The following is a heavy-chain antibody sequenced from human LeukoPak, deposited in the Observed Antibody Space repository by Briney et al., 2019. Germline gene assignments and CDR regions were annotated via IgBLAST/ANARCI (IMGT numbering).Heavy chain of an antibody. D-gene: IGHD1-1*01. CDR1: GYTLTELS. CDR2: FDPGDGVT. V-gene: IGHV1-24*01. J-gene: IGHJ4*02. CDR3: ATDLATGAAHY. Sequence: GASVKVSCKVTGYTLTELSMHWVRQAPGKGLEWMGGFDPGDGVTIYAQKFQGRVTMTEDTSTDTAYMELSSLRSEDTAVYYCATDLATGAAHYWGQGTLVTVSS.